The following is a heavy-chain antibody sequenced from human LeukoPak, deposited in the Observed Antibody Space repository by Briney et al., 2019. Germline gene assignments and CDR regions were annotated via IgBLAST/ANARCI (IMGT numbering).Heavy chain of an antibody. CDR3: ARAGSMVRGVGIFGFDY. Sequence: ASVKVSCKASGYTFTGDYMHWVRQAPGQGLEWMGWINPNSGGTNYAQKFQGRVTVTRDTSASTSYMELSSLRSEDVAVYYCARAGSMVRGVGIFGFDYWGQGTLVTVSS. V-gene: IGHV1-2*02. D-gene: IGHD3-10*01. CDR2: INPNSGGT. J-gene: IGHJ4*02. CDR1: GYTFTGDY.